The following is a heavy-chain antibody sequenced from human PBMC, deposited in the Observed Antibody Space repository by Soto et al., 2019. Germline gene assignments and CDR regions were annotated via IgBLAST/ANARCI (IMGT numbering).Heavy chain of an antibody. CDR1: GYTFTSYG. CDR2: ISAYNGNT. D-gene: IGHD4-17*01. V-gene: IGHV1-18*01. Sequence: ASVKVSCKASGYTFTSYGISWVRQAPGQGLEWMGWISAYNGNTNYAQKLQGRVTMTTDTSTSTAYMELRSLRSDDTAVYYCARDRTVTTRNPFDASDIWGQGILVTVSS. J-gene: IGHJ3*02. CDR3: ARDRTVTTRNPFDASDI.